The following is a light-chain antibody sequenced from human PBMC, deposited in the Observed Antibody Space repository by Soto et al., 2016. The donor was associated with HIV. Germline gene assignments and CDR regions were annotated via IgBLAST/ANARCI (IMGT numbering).Light chain of an antibody. Sequence: DIQLTQSPSTLSASVGDRVTITCRASQSVTWWLAWYQQKPGKAPKLLIYAASSLQSGVPSRFSGSGSGTDFTFTISSLQPEDSATYYCQQSYGIPPETFGQGTKVEIK. V-gene: IGKV1-39*01. J-gene: IGKJ1*01. CDR2: AAS. CDR1: QSVTWW. CDR3: QQSYGIPPET.